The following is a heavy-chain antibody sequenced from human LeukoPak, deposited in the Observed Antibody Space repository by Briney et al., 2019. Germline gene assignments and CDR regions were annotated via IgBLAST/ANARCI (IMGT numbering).Heavy chain of an antibody. CDR3: ARGFPEWFGESSGYFDY. D-gene: IGHD3-10*01. CDR1: GGSISSYY. CDR2: IYYSGST. Sequence: SETLSLTCTVSGGSISSYYWSWIRQPPGKGLEWIGYIYYSGSTNYNPSLKSRVTISVDTSKNQFSLKLSSVTAADTAVYYCARGFPEWFGESSGYFDYWGQGTLVTVSS. V-gene: IGHV4-59*01. J-gene: IGHJ4*02.